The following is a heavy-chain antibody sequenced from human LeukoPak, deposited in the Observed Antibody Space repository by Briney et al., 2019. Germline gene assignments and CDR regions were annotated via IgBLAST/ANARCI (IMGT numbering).Heavy chain of an antibody. V-gene: IGHV3-23*01. CDR3: ANGSPRYYYGMDV. CDR1: GFTFSSYA. Sequence: PGGSLRLSCAASGFTFSSYAMSWVRQAPGKGLGWVSAISGSGGSTYYADSVKGRFTISRDNSKNTLYLQMNSLRAEDTAVYYCANGSPRYYYGMDVWGQGTTVTVSS. CDR2: ISGSGGST. J-gene: IGHJ6*02.